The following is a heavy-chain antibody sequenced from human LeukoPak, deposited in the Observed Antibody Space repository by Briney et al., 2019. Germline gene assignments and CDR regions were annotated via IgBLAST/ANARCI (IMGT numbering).Heavy chain of an antibody. D-gene: IGHD4-23*01. V-gene: IGHV3-21*01. CDR1: GFTVSSYS. CDR3: ARAEGYGGELDS. CDR2: ISSSSNYI. J-gene: IGHJ4*02. Sequence: PGGSLRLSCAASGFTVSSYSMNWVRQAPGKGLEWDSSISSSSNYIYYADSVKGRFTISRDNAKNSLYLQMSSLRVEDTAVYYCARAEGYGGELDSWGQGTLVTVSS.